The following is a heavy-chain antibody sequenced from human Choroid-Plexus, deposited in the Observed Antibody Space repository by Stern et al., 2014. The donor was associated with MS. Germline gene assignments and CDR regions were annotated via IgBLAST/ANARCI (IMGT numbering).Heavy chain of an antibody. CDR3: ATWGAGSSPPLFY. V-gene: IGHV7-4-1*02. CDR2: INTKTGNP. CDR1: GYNLTTYA. Sequence: QLVQSGSELKKPGASVKVSCRASGYNLTTYAINWVRQAPGQGLEWMGWINTKTGNPTFAQGFTGRFVFSLDTSINTAFLQISSLKAEDSALYYCATWGAGSSPPLFYWGQGTLVTVSS. D-gene: IGHD6-6*01. J-gene: IGHJ4*02.